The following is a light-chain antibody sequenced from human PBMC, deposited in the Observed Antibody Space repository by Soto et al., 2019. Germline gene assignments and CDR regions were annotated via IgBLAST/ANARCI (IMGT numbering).Light chain of an antibody. J-gene: IGKJ4*01. Sequence: IVMTQSPATLSVSPVEIATLSCRAIQSVSSNLAWYQQNPGQAPSLPTYGASTRATGIPARFSARGSGTESTLTISSLQSEELAGYYCQQYGSSPLTFGGGTRWIS. CDR2: GAS. CDR3: QQYGSSPLT. V-gene: IGKV3-15*01. CDR1: QSVSSN.